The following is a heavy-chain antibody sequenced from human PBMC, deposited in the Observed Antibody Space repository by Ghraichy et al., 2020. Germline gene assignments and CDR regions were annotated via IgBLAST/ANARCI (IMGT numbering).Heavy chain of an antibody. D-gene: IGHD6-6*01. CDR1: GFTFSSCA. CDR2: IGTSDDS. CDR3: AKNVPGRPFDY. V-gene: IGHV3-23*01. Sequence: KLSCAASGFTFSSCALTWVRQAPGKGLEWVSTIGTSDDSYYADSVKGRFTVSRDNSKSTVYLQMTSLRADDTAVFYCAKNVPGRPFDYWGQGTLVIVSS. J-gene: IGHJ4*02.